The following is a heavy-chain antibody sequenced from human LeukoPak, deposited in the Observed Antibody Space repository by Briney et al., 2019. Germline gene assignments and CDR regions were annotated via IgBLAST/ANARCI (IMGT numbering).Heavy chain of an antibody. CDR2: ISYDGSNK. Sequence: PGGSLRLSCVASGFTFSTYEMNWVRQAPGKGPEWVALISYDGSNKNYADSVKGRFTISRDNSKNTLFLQMNSLRTEDTAVFYCAREETWFSTTWYYFDYWGQGTLVTVSS. CDR1: GFTFSTYE. J-gene: IGHJ4*02. D-gene: IGHD2-2*01. V-gene: IGHV3-30*04. CDR3: AREETWFSTTWYYFDY.